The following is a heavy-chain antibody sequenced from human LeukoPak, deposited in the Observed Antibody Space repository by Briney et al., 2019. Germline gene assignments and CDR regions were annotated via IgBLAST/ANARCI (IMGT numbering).Heavy chain of an antibody. CDR1: GGSINSYY. V-gene: IGHV4-59*01. CDR2: IYHTGST. J-gene: IGHJ4*02. CDR3: ARLGVIVDN. Sequence: SETLSLTCTVSGGSINSYYWSWIRQPPGKGLEWIGYIYHTGSTNYNPSLKSRVTISVDTSKNQFSLKLNSVTAADTAVYYCARLGVIVDNWGQGTLVTVSS. D-gene: IGHD3-22*01.